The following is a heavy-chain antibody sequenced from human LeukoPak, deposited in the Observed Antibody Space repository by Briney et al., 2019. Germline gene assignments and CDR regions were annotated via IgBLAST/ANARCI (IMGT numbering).Heavy chain of an antibody. J-gene: IGHJ3*01. CDR2: ISPNSGGT. CDR3: AAAAGSGSLNAFDF. Sequence: ASVKVSCKASGYTFTGYYMHWVRQAPGQGLEWMGWISPNSGGTNYAQKFQDRVTMTRDTSISTTCMNLSSLRSDDTAVYFCAAAAGSGSLNAFDFWGQGTMVTVSS. CDR1: GYTFTGYY. V-gene: IGHV1-2*02. D-gene: IGHD3-10*01.